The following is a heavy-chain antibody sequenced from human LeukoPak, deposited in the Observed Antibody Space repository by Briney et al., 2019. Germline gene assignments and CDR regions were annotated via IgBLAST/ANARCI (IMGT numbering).Heavy chain of an antibody. CDR3: ARGVQNFDY. Sequence: GGSLRLSCAASGFTISSDSMHWIRQAPGKGLEWVSSISSSSSYIYYADSVKGRFTISRDNAKKSLYLQMNSLRAEDTAVYYCARGVQNFDYWGQGTLVTVSS. V-gene: IGHV3-21*01. J-gene: IGHJ4*02. CDR2: ISSSSSYI. CDR1: GFTISSDS.